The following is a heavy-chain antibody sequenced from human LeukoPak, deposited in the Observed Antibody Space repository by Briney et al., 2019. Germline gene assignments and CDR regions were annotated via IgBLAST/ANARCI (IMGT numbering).Heavy chain of an antibody. J-gene: IGHJ6*02. D-gene: IGHD6-19*01. Sequence: GRSLRLSCAASGFSFDDYAMHWVRQVPGKGLEWVSGINWNSGTIGYADPVKGRFTISRDNAKNSLYLQMDSLRGEDTALYYCAKGRVAATGPYYYYGLDVWGQGTTVTVSS. CDR1: GFSFDDYA. V-gene: IGHV3-9*01. CDR3: AKGRVAATGPYYYYGLDV. CDR2: INWNSGTI.